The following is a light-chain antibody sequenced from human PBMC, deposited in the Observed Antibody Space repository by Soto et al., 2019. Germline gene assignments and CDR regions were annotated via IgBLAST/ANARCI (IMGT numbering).Light chain of an antibody. CDR1: QTISTL. CDR2: KAS. CDR3: QQYSTYPWT. V-gene: IGKV1-5*03. J-gene: IGKJ1*01. Sequence: DIQMTQSPSTLSASVGDRVTITCRASQTISTLLAWYQQIPGKAPNLLIYKASSLESGVPSRFSGSGSGTEFTLTISSLQPDDFATYFCQQYSTYPWTFGQGTKVEVK.